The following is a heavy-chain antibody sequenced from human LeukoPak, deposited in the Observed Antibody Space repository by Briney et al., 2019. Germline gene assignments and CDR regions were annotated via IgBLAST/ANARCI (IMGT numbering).Heavy chain of an antibody. CDR3: AKRRYCTSTSCHDFDY. CDR1: GFTFRSYA. V-gene: IGHV3-23*01. Sequence: SGGSLRLSCAASGFTFRSYAMNWVRQAPGKGREWVSAISGDGDSTYYADSGKGRFTISRDNSKNTLYLQMNSLRPGDTAVYYCAKRRYCTSTSCHDFDYWGQGTLVTVSS. J-gene: IGHJ4*02. CDR2: ISGDGDST. D-gene: IGHD2-2*01.